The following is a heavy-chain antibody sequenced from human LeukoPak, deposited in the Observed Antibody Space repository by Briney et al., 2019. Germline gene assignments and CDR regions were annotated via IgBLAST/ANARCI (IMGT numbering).Heavy chain of an antibody. D-gene: IGHD2-2*01. CDR2: INSDGSST. V-gene: IGHV3-74*01. Sequence: GGSLRLSCAASGFTFSSYWMRWVRQAPGKGLVWVSRINSDGSSTSYADSVKGRFTISRDNAKNTLYLQMNSLRAEDTAVYYCARMKGCSSTTCYFAIYWGQGTLVTVSS. CDR3: ARMKGCSSTTCYFAIY. J-gene: IGHJ4*02. CDR1: GFTFSSYW.